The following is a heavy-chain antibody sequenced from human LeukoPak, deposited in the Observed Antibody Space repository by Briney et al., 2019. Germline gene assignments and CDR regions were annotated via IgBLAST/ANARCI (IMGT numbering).Heavy chain of an antibody. D-gene: IGHD5-12*01. J-gene: IGHJ5*02. CDR1: GGSISSYY. CDR2: IYYSGST. Sequence: SETLSLTCTVSGGSISSYYWSWIRQPPGKELEWIGYIYYSGSTNYNPSLKSRVTISVDTSKNQFSLKLSSVTAADTAVYYCARMVATVFRFDPWGQGTLVTVSS. CDR3: ARMVATVFRFDP. V-gene: IGHV4-59*08.